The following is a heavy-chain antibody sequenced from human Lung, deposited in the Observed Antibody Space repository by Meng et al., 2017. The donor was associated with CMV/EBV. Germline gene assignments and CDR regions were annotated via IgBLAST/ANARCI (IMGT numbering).Heavy chain of an antibody. V-gene: IGHV1-69*05. CDR1: GGNFGTYA. CDR3: ARTRYDSSGYDAYYYYAMDV. Sequence: SVXVSXKASGGNFGTYAISWVRQAPGQGLEWMGGIIPIFGTASFAQKFQGRVTITTDESTAYMELSSLRSEDAAVYYCARTRYDSSGYDAYYYYAMDVWXQETTVTVSS. CDR2: IIPIFGTA. J-gene: IGHJ6*02. D-gene: IGHD3-22*01.